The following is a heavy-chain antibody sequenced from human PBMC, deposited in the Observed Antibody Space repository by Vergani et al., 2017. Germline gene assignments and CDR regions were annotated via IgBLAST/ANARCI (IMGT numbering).Heavy chain of an antibody. CDR2: INPNSGGT. J-gene: IGHJ4*02. D-gene: IGHD3-16*01. CDR1: GYTFTGYY. Sequence: QVQLVQSGAEVKKPGASVKVSCKASGYTFTGYYMHWVRQAPGQGLEWMGWINPNSGGTNYAQKFQGRVTMTRDTSISTAYMELSRLRSEDTAVYYCARDLPQAFMITFGGASGYFDYWGQGTLVTVSS. V-gene: IGHV1-2*02. CDR3: ARDLPQAFMITFGGASGYFDY.